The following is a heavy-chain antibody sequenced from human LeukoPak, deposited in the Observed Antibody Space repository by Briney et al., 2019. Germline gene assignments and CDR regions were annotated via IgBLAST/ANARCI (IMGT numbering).Heavy chain of an antibody. CDR3: GAEGGGVDF. Sequence: HPGGSLRLSCAASRRSFNTYWMHWVRQAPGKGLEWVANIKEDGSVKQYLGSVKGRFTISRDNAKSSGYLQMNRLRSEDTAVYYCGAEGGGVDFWGQGTLVTVSS. J-gene: IGHJ4*02. D-gene: IGHD6-13*01. V-gene: IGHV3-7*01. CDR1: RRSFNTYW. CDR2: IKEDGSVK.